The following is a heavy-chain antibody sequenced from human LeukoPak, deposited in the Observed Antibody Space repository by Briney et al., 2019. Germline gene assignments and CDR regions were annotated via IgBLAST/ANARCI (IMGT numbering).Heavy chain of an antibody. J-gene: IGHJ4*02. CDR3: ARGYYCTNGVCYGGDFDN. V-gene: IGHV1-18*01. D-gene: IGHD2-8*01. CDR1: GYTFTSYG. CDR2: ISAYNGNT. Sequence: ASVKVSCKASGYTFTSYGISWVRQAPGQGLEWMGWISAYNGNTNYAQKLQGRVTMTTHTSTSTAYMELRSLRSDDTAVYYCARGYYCTNGVCYGGDFDNWGQGTLVTVSS.